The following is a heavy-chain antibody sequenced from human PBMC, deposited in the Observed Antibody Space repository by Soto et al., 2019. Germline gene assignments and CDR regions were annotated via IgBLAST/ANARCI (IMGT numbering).Heavy chain of an antibody. V-gene: IGHV3-30*18. CDR1: GFTFSSYG. Sequence: QVQLVESGGGVVQPGRSLRLSCAASGFTFSSYGMHWVRQAPGKGLEWVAVISYDGSNKYYADSVKGRFTISRDNSKNTLYLQMNSLRAEDTAVYYCAKDGVTGVFYYYYYMDVWGKGTTVTVSS. CDR2: ISYDGSNK. D-gene: IGHD3-3*01. J-gene: IGHJ6*03. CDR3: AKDGVTGVFYYYYYMDV.